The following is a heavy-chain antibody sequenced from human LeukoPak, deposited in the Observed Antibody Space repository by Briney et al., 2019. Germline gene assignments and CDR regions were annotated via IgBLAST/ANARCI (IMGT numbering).Heavy chain of an antibody. CDR3: ARSGYSSSWNYFDY. CDR1: GFTVNSNY. CDR2: IYSGGST. J-gene: IGHJ4*02. V-gene: IGHV3-53*01. D-gene: IGHD6-13*01. Sequence: PRGSLRLSCAASGFTVNSNYMSWVRQAPGKGLEWVSVIYSGGSTYYADSVKGRFTISRDNSKNTLYLQMNSLRAEDTAVYYCARSGYSSSWNYFDYWGQGTLVTVSS.